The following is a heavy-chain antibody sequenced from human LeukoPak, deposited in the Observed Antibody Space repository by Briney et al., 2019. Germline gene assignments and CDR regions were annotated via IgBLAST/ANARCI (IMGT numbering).Heavy chain of an antibody. Sequence: GSSVKVSCKASGGTFSNYAISWVRQATGQGLEWMGWMNPNSGNTGYAQKFQGRVTMTRNTSISTAYMELSSLRSEDTAVYYCARVVAGTVYYYYYYMDVWGKGTTVTVSS. CDR3: ARVVAGTVYYYYYYMDV. CDR1: GGTFSNYA. D-gene: IGHD6-19*01. V-gene: IGHV1-8*02. J-gene: IGHJ6*03. CDR2: MNPNSGNT.